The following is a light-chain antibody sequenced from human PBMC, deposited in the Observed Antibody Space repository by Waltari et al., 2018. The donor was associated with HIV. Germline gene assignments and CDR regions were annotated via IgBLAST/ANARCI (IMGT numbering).Light chain of an antibody. Sequence: SALTQPPSPPGSPGHSVPISSTGPPLHVGGYNYVSWYQQHPGKAPNLLIAGVSKRPAGVPDRFAGSKSGNTASLTVSGLQAEDEADYYGSSYAGSINVLFGGGTKLAVL. V-gene: IGLV2-8*01. CDR2: GVS. CDR3: SSYAGSINVL. J-gene: IGLJ2*01. CDR1: PLHVGGYNY.